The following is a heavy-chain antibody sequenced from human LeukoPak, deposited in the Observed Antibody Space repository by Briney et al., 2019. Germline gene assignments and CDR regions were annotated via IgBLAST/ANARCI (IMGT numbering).Heavy chain of an antibody. J-gene: IGHJ4*02. V-gene: IGHV3-23*01. CDR3: AKRMVNRAIEY. D-gene: IGHD2-8*01. CDR2: FGGSGGST. Sequence: GGSLRLSCATSGFTFSSYAMGWVRQAPGKGLEWVSGFGGSGGSTYYAHSVKGRFTISRDISKNTLYLQMNSLRAEDTAVYYCAKRMVNRAIEYWGQGTLVTVSS. CDR1: GFTFSSYA.